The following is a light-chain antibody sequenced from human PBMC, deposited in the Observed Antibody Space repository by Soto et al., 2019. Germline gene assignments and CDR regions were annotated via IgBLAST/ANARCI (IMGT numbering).Light chain of an antibody. CDR1: QSISSSY. CDR3: QQYGSSPPFT. V-gene: IGKV3-20*01. J-gene: IGKJ3*01. Sequence: EIVLTQSPGTLSLSPGERATLSCRASQSISSSYLAWYQQKPGQAPRLVMYGASSRATGIPDRFSGFGSGTDFTLTISRLEPEDSAVYYCQQYGSSPPFTFGPGTKSGYQT. CDR2: GAS.